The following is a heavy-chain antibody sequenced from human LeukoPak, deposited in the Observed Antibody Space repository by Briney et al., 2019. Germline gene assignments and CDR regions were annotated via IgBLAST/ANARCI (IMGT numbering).Heavy chain of an antibody. CDR2: ISWNSGSI. V-gene: IGHV3-9*03. Sequence: GRSLRLSCAAPGFTFDDYAMHWVRQAPGKGLEWVSGISWNSGSIGYADSVKGRFTISRDNAKNSLYLQMNSLRPEDMALYYCAKSGCSSTSYYLNYWGQGILVTVSS. CDR3: AKSGCSSTSYYLNY. CDR1: GFTFDDYA. D-gene: IGHD2-2*01. J-gene: IGHJ4*02.